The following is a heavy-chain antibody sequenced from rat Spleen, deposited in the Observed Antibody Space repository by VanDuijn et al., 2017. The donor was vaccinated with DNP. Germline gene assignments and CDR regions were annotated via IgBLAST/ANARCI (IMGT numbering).Heavy chain of an antibody. CDR3: AKGNDGWDY. Sequence: EVQLVESGGGLVQPGRSLRLSCAASGFTFRDYNMAWVRQAPKKGLEWVASLNSDGHITYYRGSVKGRFTISRDNAENTVYLQMNSLRSEDTATYYCAKGNDGWDYWGKGVMVTVSS. V-gene: IGHV5-7*01. CDR2: LNSDGHIT. CDR1: GFTFRDYN. D-gene: IGHD1-12*02. J-gene: IGHJ2*01.